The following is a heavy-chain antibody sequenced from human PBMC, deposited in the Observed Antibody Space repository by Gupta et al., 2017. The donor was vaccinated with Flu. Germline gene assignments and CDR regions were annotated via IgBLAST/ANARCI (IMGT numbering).Heavy chain of an antibody. J-gene: IGHJ4*02. CDR2: ITISYTI. CDR1: GFSFSHYD. Sequence: AASGFSFSHYDMTWIRQAPGKGLEWVSYITISYTIYYADSVKGRFTISRANTTKSLYLQMNSLRAEDTAVYYCARDIGTYLSSLEHWGPGALVTVSS. V-gene: IGHV3-11*01. CDR3: ARDIGTYLSSLEH. D-gene: IGHD1-26*01.